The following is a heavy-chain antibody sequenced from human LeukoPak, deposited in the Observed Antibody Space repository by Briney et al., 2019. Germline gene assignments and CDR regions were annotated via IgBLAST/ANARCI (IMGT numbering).Heavy chain of an antibody. CDR1: GGSISSNNYY. CDR3: SRYSSSLGWFDP. CDR2: IYYSGNT. V-gene: IGHV4-39*01. Sequence: SSETLSLTCTVSGGSISSNNYYWTWFRQPPGKGLEWIGGIYYSGNTYYNPSLESRVTISIDTSRNQFSLRLTSVTAADTAVYYCSRYSSSLGWFDPWGQGTLVTVSS. D-gene: IGHD5-12*01. J-gene: IGHJ5*02.